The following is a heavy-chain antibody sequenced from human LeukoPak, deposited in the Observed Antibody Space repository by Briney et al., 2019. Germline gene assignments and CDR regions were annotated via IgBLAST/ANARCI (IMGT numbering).Heavy chain of an antibody. V-gene: IGHV4-39*07. CDR3: ARDSTLVRGLNWFDP. D-gene: IGHD3-10*01. CDR2: IYYSGST. CDR1: GGSISSSSYY. Sequence: SQTLSLTCTVSGGSISSSSYYWGWIRQPPGKGLEWIGSIYYSGSTYYNPSLKSRVTISVDTSKNQFSLKPSSVTAADTAVYYCARDSTLVRGLNWFDPWGQGTLVTVSS. J-gene: IGHJ5*02.